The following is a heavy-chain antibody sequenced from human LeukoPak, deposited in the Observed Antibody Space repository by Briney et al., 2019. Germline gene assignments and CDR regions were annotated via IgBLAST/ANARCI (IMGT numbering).Heavy chain of an antibody. J-gene: IGHJ4*02. CDR1: GFTFRSYW. Sequence: GGSLRLSCAASGFTFRSYWMSWVRQAPGKGLEWVANIDEVGSEKYYVDSVKGRFTISRDNSKNTLYLQMNSLRAEDTAVYYCAKLLSDYWGQGTLVTVSS. CDR3: AKLLSDY. V-gene: IGHV3-7*03. D-gene: IGHD1-26*01. CDR2: IDEVGSEK.